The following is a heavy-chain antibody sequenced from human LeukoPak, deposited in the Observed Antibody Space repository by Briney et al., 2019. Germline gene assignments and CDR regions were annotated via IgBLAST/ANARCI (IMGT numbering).Heavy chain of an antibody. D-gene: IGHD3-10*01. CDR2: INLSGGST. CDR1: GYTFTSYY. J-gene: IGHJ6*03. CDR3: ARDRTLGELSFHYYYYMDV. V-gene: IGHV1-46*01. Sequence: ASVKVSCKASGYTFTSYYMHWVRQAPGQGLEWMGIINLSGGSTSYAQKFQGRVTMTRDMSTSTVYMELSSLRSEDTAVYYCARDRTLGELSFHYYYYMDVWGKGTTVTVSS.